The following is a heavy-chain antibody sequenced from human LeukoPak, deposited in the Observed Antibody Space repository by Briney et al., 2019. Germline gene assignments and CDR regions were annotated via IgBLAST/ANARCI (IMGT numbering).Heavy chain of an antibody. CDR2: ISSSSSYI. J-gene: IGHJ4*02. V-gene: IGHV3-21*01. CDR1: GFTFSSYS. CDR3: ARAQPYGTYGSGSYPD. D-gene: IGHD3-10*01. Sequence: GGSLRLSCAASGFTFSSYSMNWVRQAPGKGLEWVSSISSSSSYIYYADSVKGRFTISRDNAKNSLYLQMNSLRAEDTAVYYCARAQPYGTYGSGSYPDWGQGTLVTVSS.